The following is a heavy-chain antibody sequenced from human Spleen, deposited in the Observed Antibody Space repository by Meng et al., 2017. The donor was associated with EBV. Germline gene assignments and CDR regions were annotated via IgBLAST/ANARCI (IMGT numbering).Heavy chain of an antibody. J-gene: IGHJ5*02. V-gene: IGHV4-34*02. CDR2: INHSGDT. CDR1: GESFSVYY. CDR3: ARGPEIVVVIFPTNWFDP. Sequence: GRQQQWGAGMLKPSETLSLTCGVYGESFSVYYWSWIRQSPGKGLEWIGEINHSGDTRYNPSLESRVTISVATSKNQVSLKLKSVTAADTAMYYCARGPEIVVVIFPTNWFDPWGQGTLVTVSS. D-gene: IGHD2-21*01.